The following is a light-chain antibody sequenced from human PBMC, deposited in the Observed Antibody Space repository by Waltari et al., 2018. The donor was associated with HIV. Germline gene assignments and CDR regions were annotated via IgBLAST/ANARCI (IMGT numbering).Light chain of an antibody. CDR3: SSYTTSGIVV. J-gene: IGLJ2*01. V-gene: IGLV2-14*01. Sequence: HSALAQPASVSGSPGQSVIISCTGSKSDIGYYNYVSWYQHQSGRAPKALIYEVTRRPSGISSRFSGSKSGNTAFLTILGLQIDDEGDYFCSSYTTSGIVVFGGGTKVTVL. CDR2: EVT. CDR1: KSDIGYYNY.